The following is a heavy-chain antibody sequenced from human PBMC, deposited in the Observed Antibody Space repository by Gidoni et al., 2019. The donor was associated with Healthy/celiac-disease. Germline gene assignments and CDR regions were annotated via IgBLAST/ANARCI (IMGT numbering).Heavy chain of an antibody. CDR1: GLTFSSYG. Sequence: QVQLVESGGGVVQPGRSLRLSCAASGLTFSSYGMHWVRQAPGKGREWVSFIRYDGSNEYYADSVKGRFTISRDNSKNTLYLQMNSLRAEDTAVYYCAKDDGDITTGWFDPWGQGTLVTVSS. V-gene: IGHV3-30*02. CDR2: IRYDGSNE. CDR3: AKDDGDITTGWFDP. J-gene: IGHJ5*02. D-gene: IGHD1-1*01.